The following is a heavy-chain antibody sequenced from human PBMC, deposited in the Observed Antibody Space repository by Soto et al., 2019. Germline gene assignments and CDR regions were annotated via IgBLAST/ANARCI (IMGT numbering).Heavy chain of an antibody. D-gene: IGHD3-22*01. CDR1: GFTFSSYA. V-gene: IGHV3-30*18. Sequence: GGSLRLSCAASGFTFSSYAMHWVRQAPGKGLEWVAVISYDGSNKYYVDSVKGRFTISRDNSKNTLYPQMNSLRAEDTAVYYCAKDLSYYDSSGYFDYWGQGTLVTVSS. J-gene: IGHJ4*02. CDR2: ISYDGSNK. CDR3: AKDLSYYDSSGYFDY.